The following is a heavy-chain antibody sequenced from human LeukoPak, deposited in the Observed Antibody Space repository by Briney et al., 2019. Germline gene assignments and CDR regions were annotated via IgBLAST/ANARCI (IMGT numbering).Heavy chain of an antibody. J-gene: IGHJ6*02. CDR1: GYTFTSYG. CDR2: ISAYNGNT. V-gene: IGHV1-18*01. D-gene: IGHD3-10*01. CDR3: ARENGLWFEDYYYGMDV. Sequence: GASVKVSCKASGYTFTSYGASWVRQAPGQGLEWMGWISAYNGNTNYAQKLQGRVTMTTDTSTSTAYMELRSLRSDDTAVYYCARENGLWFEDYYYGMDVWGQGTTVTVSS.